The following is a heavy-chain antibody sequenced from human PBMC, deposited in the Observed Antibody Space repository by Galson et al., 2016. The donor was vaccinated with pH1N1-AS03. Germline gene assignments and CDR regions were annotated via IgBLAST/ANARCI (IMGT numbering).Heavy chain of an antibody. V-gene: IGHV1-2*04. CDR3: ARDPRGPCSSATCATTYYFGMDV. CDR2: INPNNGVT. CDR1: GYIFTGFY. D-gene: IGHD1-26*01. Sequence: SVKVSCKASGYIFTGFYVHWVRQAPGQGLEWMGWINPNNGVTNYAQKFQAWVTMTGDTSISTAYMELYGLKSDDTAVYYFARDPRGPCSSATCATTYYFGMDVWCQGTTVIVSS. J-gene: IGHJ6*02.